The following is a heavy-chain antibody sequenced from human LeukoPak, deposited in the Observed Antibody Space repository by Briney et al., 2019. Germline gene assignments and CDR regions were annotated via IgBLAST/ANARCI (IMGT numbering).Heavy chain of an antibody. Sequence: SETLSLTCTVSVDSISNYYYWSWIRQPAGKGLEWIGRIYFSGTTIYNPSLKSRVTMSLDTSKSQFSLKLTSVTAADTAVYYCARGVDTFFDSWGQGTLVTVSS. CDR1: VDSISNYYY. CDR3: ARGVDTFFDS. J-gene: IGHJ4*02. D-gene: IGHD5-18*01. CDR2: IYFSGTT. V-gene: IGHV4-4*07.